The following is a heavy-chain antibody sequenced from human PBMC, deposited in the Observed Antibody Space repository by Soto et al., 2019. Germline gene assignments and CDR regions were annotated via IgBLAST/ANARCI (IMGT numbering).Heavy chain of an antibody. V-gene: IGHV4-34*01. J-gene: IGHJ5*02. Sequence: PSETLSLTCAVYVGSFSAYYWSWIRQPPGKGLEWIGEIHHSGSTNYNPSLKSRVTISLDASKNQFSLKLGSVTAADTAVYYCARGRIYREAVFGVVIERGGWFDPWGQGTLVTVSS. CDR3: ARGRIYREAVFGVVIERGGWFDP. CDR2: IHHSGST. CDR1: VGSFSAYY. D-gene: IGHD3-3*01.